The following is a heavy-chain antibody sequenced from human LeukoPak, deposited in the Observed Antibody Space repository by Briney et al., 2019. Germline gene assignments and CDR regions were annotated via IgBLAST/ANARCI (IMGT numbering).Heavy chain of an antibody. V-gene: IGHV3-30*03. CDR2: ISYDGRNK. CDR1: GFSFSSYG. Sequence: PGGSLRLSCAASGFSFSSYGMHWVRQAPGKGLEWVAVISYDGRNKYYADSVKGRFTISRDTSKNTLYLQMNSLRAEDTAVYYCARHSSSGDYFDYWGQGTLVTVSS. J-gene: IGHJ4*02. CDR3: ARHSSSGDYFDY. D-gene: IGHD6-6*01.